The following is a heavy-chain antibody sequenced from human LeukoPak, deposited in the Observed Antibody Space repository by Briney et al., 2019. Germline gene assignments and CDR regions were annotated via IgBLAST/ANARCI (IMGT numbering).Heavy chain of an antibody. V-gene: IGHV3-23*01. D-gene: IGHD3-10*01. CDR2: ISGSGGST. Sequence: SGGSLRLSCAASGFTFSSYAMSWVHQAPGKGLEWVSAISGSGGSTYYADSVKGRFTISRDNSKNTLYLQMNSLRAEDTAVYYCARPHSSITMVRGVLGNWGQGTLVTVSS. CDR1: GFTFSSYA. CDR3: ARPHSSITMVRGVLGN. J-gene: IGHJ4*02.